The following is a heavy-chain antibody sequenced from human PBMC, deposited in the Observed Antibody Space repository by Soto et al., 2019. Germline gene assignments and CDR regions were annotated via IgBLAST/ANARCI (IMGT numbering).Heavy chain of an antibody. CDR3: ARIPVDTSMIYWLDP. Sequence: LSLTCTVSGGSVSSGDYYWSWIRQPPGKGLEWIGYIYYSGNTNYNPSLKSRVIISVDTSKNLFSLKLTSVTAADTAVYYCARIPVDTSMIYWLDPWGQGTLVTVS. J-gene: IGHJ5*02. CDR2: IYYSGNT. CDR1: GGSVSSGDYY. V-gene: IGHV4-61*08. D-gene: IGHD5-18*01.